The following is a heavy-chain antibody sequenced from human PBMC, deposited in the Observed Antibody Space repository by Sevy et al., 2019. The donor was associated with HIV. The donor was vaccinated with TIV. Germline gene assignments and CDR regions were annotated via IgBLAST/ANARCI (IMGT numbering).Heavy chain of an antibody. J-gene: IGHJ6*02. Sequence: GGSLRLSCAASGFTFSVYWMSWVRQAPGKGLEWVATMKEDGSDKDYVDSVKGRFTISRENAKNSLYLQMNSLRAGDTAVYYCARSGGYSDYGMDVWGQGTTVTVSS. CDR1: GFTFSVYW. CDR2: MKEDGSDK. D-gene: IGHD5-12*01. V-gene: IGHV3-7*01. CDR3: ARSGGYSDYGMDV.